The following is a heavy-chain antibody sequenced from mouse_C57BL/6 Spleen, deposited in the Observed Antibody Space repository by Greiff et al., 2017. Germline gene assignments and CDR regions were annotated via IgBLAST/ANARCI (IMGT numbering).Heavy chain of an antibody. V-gene: IGHV5-6*02. D-gene: IGHD1-1*01. CDR1: GFTFSSYG. CDR2: ISSGGSYT. CDR3: ARHEDYGSSYVGFAY. J-gene: IGHJ3*01. Sequence: EVKLVESGGDLVKPGGSLKLSCAASGFTFSSYGMSWVRQTPDKRLAWVATISSGGSYTYYPDSVTGRFTISRDNAKNTLYLQMSSLKSEDTAMYYCARHEDYGSSYVGFAYWGQGTLVTVSA.